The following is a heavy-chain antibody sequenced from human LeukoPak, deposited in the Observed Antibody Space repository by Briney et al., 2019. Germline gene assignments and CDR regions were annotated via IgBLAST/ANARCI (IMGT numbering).Heavy chain of an antibody. D-gene: IGHD5-18*01. CDR2: IYYSGST. J-gene: IGHJ4*02. CDR1: GGSISSSSYY. Sequence: SETLSLTCTVSGGSISSSSYYWGWIRQPPGKGLEWIGSIYYSGSTYYNPSLKSRVTISVDMSKNQFSLKLSSVTAADTAVYYCARHDADTAMVSFDYWGQGTLVTVSS. V-gene: IGHV4-39*01. CDR3: ARHDADTAMVSFDY.